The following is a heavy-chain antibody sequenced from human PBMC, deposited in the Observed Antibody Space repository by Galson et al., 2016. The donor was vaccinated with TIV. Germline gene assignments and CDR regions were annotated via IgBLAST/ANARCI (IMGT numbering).Heavy chain of an antibody. D-gene: IGHD2-2*01. Sequence: LSLTCTVSGGSISSSGYYWGWIRQPPGKGLEWIGSFYYSGSTYYNPSSGSTYYNPSLKRRVTTSVDTSKNQFSLKLSSVTAADTAVYYCARLRFYCSSTSCSPPIDYWGQGTLVTVSS. CDR2: FYYSGSTYYNPSSGST. CDR1: GGSISSSGYY. CDR3: ARLRFYCSSTSCSPPIDY. J-gene: IGHJ4*02. V-gene: IGHV4-39*01.